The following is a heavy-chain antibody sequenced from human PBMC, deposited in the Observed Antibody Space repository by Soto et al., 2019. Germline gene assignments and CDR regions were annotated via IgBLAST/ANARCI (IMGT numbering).Heavy chain of an antibody. CDR2: IYYSGST. CDR1: GGSLSSYY. J-gene: IGHJ4*02. D-gene: IGHD3-16*02. CDR3: ASSPVRDYIWGSYSYTWYY. Sequence: PSETLSLTCTVSGGSLSSYYWSWIRQPPGKGLEWIGYIYYSGSTNYNPSLKSRVTISVDTSKNQFSLKLSSVTAADTAVYYCASSPVRDYIWGSYSYTWYYWGQGTLVTVSS. V-gene: IGHV4-59*08.